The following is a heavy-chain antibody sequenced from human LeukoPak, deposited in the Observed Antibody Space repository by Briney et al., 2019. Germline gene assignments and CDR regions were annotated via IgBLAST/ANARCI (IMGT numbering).Heavy chain of an antibody. J-gene: IGHJ4*02. Sequence: GGSLRLSCAASGFTFSNYWVHWVRQAPGKGLVWVSRINRDGSTANYADSVKGRFTVSRDNARNTLNLQMNSLRAEDTAVYYCTRDRKSGESSEIDFWGQGTLVTVSS. CDR1: GFTFSNYW. D-gene: IGHD3-10*01. CDR2: INRDGSTA. CDR3: TRDRKSGESSEIDF. V-gene: IGHV3-74*01.